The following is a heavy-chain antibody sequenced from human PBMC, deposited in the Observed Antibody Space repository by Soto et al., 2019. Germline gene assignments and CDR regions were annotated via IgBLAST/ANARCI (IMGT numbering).Heavy chain of an antibody. J-gene: IGHJ5*02. CDR1: GGSISSSSYY. D-gene: IGHD1-26*01. Sequence: SLTCTVSGGSISSSSYYWGWIRQPPGKGLEWIGSIYYSGSTYYNPSLKSRVTISVDTSKNQFSLKLSSVTAADTAVYYCERGRGWDKWFDPWGQGTLVTVSS. V-gene: IGHV4-39*01. CDR2: IYYSGST. CDR3: ERGRGWDKWFDP.